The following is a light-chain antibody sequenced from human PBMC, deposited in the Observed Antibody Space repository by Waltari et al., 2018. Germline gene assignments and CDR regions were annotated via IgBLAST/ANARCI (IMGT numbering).Light chain of an antibody. CDR3: SSYTSSSPRV. CDR2: EVS. J-gene: IGLJ3*02. Sequence: QSALTQPASVSGSPGQSITISCTGTSSDVGGYNYVSWYQQHPGKAPKLMIYEVSNRPSGFSNRFSGSKSGNTASLTISGLQAEDEADYYCSSYTSSSPRVFGGGTKLTVL. CDR1: SSDVGGYNY. V-gene: IGLV2-14*01.